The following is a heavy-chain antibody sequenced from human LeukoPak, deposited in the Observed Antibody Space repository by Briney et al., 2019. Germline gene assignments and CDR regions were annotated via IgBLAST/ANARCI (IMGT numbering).Heavy chain of an antibody. V-gene: IGHV3-7*01. D-gene: IGHD6-13*01. CDR2: IKQDGSEK. CDR1: GFTFSSYW. Sequence: GGSLRLSCAASGFTFSSYWMSWVRQAPGKGLEWLANIKQDGSEKYYVDSVKGRFTISRDNAKNSLYLQMNSLRAEDTAVYYCARVGASYSSSWYYYYYYYMDVWGKGTTVTISS. J-gene: IGHJ6*03. CDR3: ARVGASYSSSWYYYYYYYMDV.